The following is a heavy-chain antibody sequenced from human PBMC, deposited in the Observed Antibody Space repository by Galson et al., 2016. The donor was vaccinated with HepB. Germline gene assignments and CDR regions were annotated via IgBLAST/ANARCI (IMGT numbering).Heavy chain of an antibody. J-gene: IGHJ4*02. CDR3: ARGDSSGTNFDY. CDR1: GYTFTNYY. Sequence: SVKVSCKASGYTFTNYYIHWVRQAPGQGLEWMGMINPSGGSTHYAQKFQGRVTMTRDTSTSTVYMEQSSLRSEDTAVYYCARGDSSGTNFDYWGQGILVNVHS. D-gene: IGHD3-22*01. CDR2: INPSGGST. V-gene: IGHV1-46*01.